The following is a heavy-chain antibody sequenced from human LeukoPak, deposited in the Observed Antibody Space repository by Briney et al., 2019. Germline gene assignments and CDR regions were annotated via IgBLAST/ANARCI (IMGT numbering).Heavy chain of an antibody. CDR2: ISGSGGST. V-gene: IGHV3-23*01. Sequence: GGSLRLSCAASGFTFSGYAMTWARQAPGKGLEWVSGISGSGGSTYYADSVKGRFTISRDNSKNTLYLQMNSLRAEDTAVYYCAKSTTGSSGYYAVYYWGQGTLVTVSS. J-gene: IGHJ4*02. CDR1: GFTFSGYA. D-gene: IGHD3-22*01. CDR3: AKSTTGSSGYYAVYY.